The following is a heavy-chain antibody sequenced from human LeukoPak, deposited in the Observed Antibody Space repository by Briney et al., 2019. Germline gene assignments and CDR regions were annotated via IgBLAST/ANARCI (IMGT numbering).Heavy chain of an antibody. V-gene: IGHV4-39*01. Sequence: SETLSLTCTVSGGSISSSSYYWGWIRQPPGEGLEWIGSIYYSGSTYYNPSLKSRVTISVDTSKNQFSLKLSSVTAADTAVYYCASFFTSDYWGQGTLVTVSS. CDR1: GGSISSSSYY. CDR2: IYYSGST. CDR3: ASFFTSDY. J-gene: IGHJ4*02.